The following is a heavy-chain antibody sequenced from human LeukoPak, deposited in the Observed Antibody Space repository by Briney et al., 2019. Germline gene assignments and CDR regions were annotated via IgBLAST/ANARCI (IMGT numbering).Heavy chain of an antibody. D-gene: IGHD1-1*01. CDR1: GGSFSGYY. Sequence: SETLSLTCAVYGGSFSGYYWSWIRQPPGKGLEWIGEINHSGSTNYNPSLKSRVTISVDTSKNQFSLKLSSVTAADTAVYYCARHRNSRGHLLAALTKRYYYYYMDVWGKGTTVTISS. V-gene: IGHV4-34*01. CDR3: ARHRNSRGHLLAALTKRYYYYYMDV. J-gene: IGHJ6*03. CDR2: INHSGST.